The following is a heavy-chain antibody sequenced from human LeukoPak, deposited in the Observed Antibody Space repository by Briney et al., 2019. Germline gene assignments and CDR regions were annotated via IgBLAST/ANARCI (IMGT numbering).Heavy chain of an antibody. CDR3: ARASGFLPSFEWANWFDA. D-gene: IGHD3-3*01. V-gene: IGHV4-39*01. CDR2: THYSGST. CDR1: GGSIVSSTYY. J-gene: IGHJ5*02. Sequence: SETLSLTCGVSGGSIVSSTYYWAWIRQPPGKGLEWIGTTHYSGSTFSRPSLKSRVALSIDTSKNRFSLRLTSVTAADMGVYYXARASGFLPSFEWANWFDAWGQGTLVTVSS.